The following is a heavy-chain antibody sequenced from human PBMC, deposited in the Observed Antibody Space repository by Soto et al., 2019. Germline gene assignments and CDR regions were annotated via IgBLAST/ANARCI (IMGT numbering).Heavy chain of an antibody. V-gene: IGHV3-30-3*01. J-gene: IGHJ6*02. Sequence: QVHLVESGGGVVQPGRSRRLSCVASGFSFSDYSIHWVRQAPGKGLEWVGFISYDGDKKFLADSVKGRFNISRDNAKNTVYLQMTSLRPEDTAVFHCAVMAGLVVSDDYGLDVWGQGTTVTVSS. CDR2: ISYDGDKK. CDR1: GFSFSDYS. D-gene: IGHD2-21*01. CDR3: AVMAGLVVSDDYGLDV.